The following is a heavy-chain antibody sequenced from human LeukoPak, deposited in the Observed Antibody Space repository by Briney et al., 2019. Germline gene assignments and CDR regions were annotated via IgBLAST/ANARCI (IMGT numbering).Heavy chain of an antibody. CDR3: TRDTDYGSATNYFDS. J-gene: IGHJ4*02. CDR2: ISWEGDTT. Sequence: GGSLRLSCAASGFTFDEYAMHWVRQAPGKGLEWVALISWEGDTTYYADSVRGRFTISRDNSKNSLYLQMNSLRTEDTAFYYCTRDTDYGSATNYFDSWGQGTLVSVSS. D-gene: IGHD3-10*01. V-gene: IGHV3-43*01. CDR1: GFTFDEYA.